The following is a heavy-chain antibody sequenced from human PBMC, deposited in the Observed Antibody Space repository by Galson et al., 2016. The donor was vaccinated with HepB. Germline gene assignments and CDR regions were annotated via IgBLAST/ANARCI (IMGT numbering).Heavy chain of an antibody. V-gene: IGHV6-1*01. Sequence: CAILGYSVSGISAAWTWIRQFPLRALEWLGRASSMSKRYNDYAAAVSSRITFTPDTAKNQFSLQLQLKSPEDKAVSYYARVRGRTIRCQTGFDPWGQGTLVTVSS. CDR1: GYSVSGISAA. CDR3: ARVRGRTIRCQTGFDP. CDR2: ASSMSKRYN. J-gene: IGHJ5*02. D-gene: IGHD2-15*01.